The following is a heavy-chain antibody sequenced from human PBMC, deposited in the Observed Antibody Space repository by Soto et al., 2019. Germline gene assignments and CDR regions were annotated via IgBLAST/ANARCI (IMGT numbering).Heavy chain of an antibody. D-gene: IGHD3-10*01. V-gene: IGHV4-59*01. CDR3: ARAPRGNYGYPSYFDY. Sequence: SETLSLTCTVSGGSISSYYWSWIRQPPGKGLEWIGYIYYSGSTNYNPSLKSRVTISVDTSKNQFSLKLSSVTAADTTVYYCARAPRGNYGYPSYFDYWGQGTLVTVSS. J-gene: IGHJ4*02. CDR1: GGSISSYY. CDR2: IYYSGST.